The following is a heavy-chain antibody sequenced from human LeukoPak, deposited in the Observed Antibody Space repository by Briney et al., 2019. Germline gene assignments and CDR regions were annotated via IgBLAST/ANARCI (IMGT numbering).Heavy chain of an antibody. D-gene: IGHD1-26*01. CDR2: INSGGTT. Sequence: GGSLRLSCAASGFTFSSFALSWVRQAPGKGLEWVSSINSGGTTFYADSVQGRFTSSRDNSKNTLYLQMNSLRAEDTAIYYCAKRMGVVGAARLYYFDYRGQGTLVTVSS. CDR1: GFTFSSFA. CDR3: AKRMGVVGAARLYYFDY. J-gene: IGHJ4*02. V-gene: IGHV3-23*01.